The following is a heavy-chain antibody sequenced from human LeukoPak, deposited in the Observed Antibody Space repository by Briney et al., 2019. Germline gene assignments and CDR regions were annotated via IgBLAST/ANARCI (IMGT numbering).Heavy chain of an antibody. CDR3: ARDWLLRYSEGGFDS. CDR2: INPNSGDT. CDR1: GYTFTGYY. Sequence: ASVKVSCKASGYTFTGYYMHWVRQAPGHGLEWMGWINPNSGDTNYAQKFQGRVTMARDTTITTAYMELSRLRSDDTAVYYCARDWLLRYSEGGFDSWGQGTLVTVSS. V-gene: IGHV1-2*02. D-gene: IGHD3-9*01. J-gene: IGHJ4*02.